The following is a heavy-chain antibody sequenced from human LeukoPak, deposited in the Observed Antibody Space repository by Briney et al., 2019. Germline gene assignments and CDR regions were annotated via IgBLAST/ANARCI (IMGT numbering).Heavy chain of an antibody. CDR2: IGSNGYST. V-gene: IGHV3-64*01. J-gene: IGHJ5*02. Sequence: PGGSLRLSCAASGFTFSNYAMHWVRQAPGKGLEYVSGIGSNGYSTYYANSVKGRFTISRDNFKNTLYLQMGSLRAEDTAVYYCAKDVLLWFGELPNWFDPWGQGTLVTVSS. CDR1: GFTFSNYA. D-gene: IGHD3-10*01. CDR3: AKDVLLWFGELPNWFDP.